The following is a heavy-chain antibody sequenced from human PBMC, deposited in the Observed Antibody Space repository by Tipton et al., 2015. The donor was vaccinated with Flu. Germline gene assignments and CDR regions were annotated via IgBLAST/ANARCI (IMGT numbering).Heavy chain of an antibody. D-gene: IGHD4-23*01. J-gene: IGHJ4*02. Sequence: TLSLTCAVYGGSFSGYYWSWIRQPPGKGLEWIGEINHSGSTNYNPSLKSRVTISVDTSKNQFSLKLSSVTAADTAVYYCARPSYGGILDAFDIWGQGTLVTVSS. CDR1: GGSFSGYY. V-gene: IGHV4-34*01. CDR3: ARPSYGGILDAFDI. CDR2: INHSGST.